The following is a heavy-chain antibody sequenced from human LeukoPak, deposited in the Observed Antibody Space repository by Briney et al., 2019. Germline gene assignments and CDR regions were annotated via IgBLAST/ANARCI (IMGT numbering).Heavy chain of an antibody. CDR1: GGPITDHY. D-gene: IGHD3-10*01. J-gene: IGHJ3*02. CDR3: ARDTHEYGSGSHYDDTFDR. V-gene: IGHV4-59*11. Sequence: SETLSLTRTVSGGPITDHYWSWVRQPPGKGLEWIGYRHHSGGANSNPSLKSRVTISVDTSKNQISLKLSSVTAADTAVYYCARDTHEYGSGSHYDDTFDRWGQGTLVIVSS. CDR2: RHHSGGA.